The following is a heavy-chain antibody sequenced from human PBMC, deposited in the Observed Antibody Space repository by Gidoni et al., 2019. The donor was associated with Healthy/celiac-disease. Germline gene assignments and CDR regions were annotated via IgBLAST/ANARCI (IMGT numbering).Heavy chain of an antibody. CDR1: GGSFSGYY. CDR2: INHSGRT. Sequence: QVQLQQWGAGLLKPSATLSLTCAVYGGSFSGYYWSWIRQPPGKGLEWIGEINHSGRTNYNPSLKSRVTISVDTSKNQFSLKLSSVTAADTAVYYCARAPQRYFDWLLYVYYFDYWGQGTLVTVSS. CDR3: ARAPQRYFDWLLYVYYFDY. D-gene: IGHD3-9*01. J-gene: IGHJ4*02. V-gene: IGHV4-34*01.